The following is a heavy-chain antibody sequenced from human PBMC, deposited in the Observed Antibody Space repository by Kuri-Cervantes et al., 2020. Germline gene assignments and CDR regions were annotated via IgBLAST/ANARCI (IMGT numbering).Heavy chain of an antibody. D-gene: IGHD3-22*01. CDR2: ISYDGSNK. J-gene: IGHJ4*02. CDR1: GFTFSSYG. V-gene: IGHV3-30*03. Sequence: GESLKISCAASGFTFSSYGMHWVRQAPGKGLEWVAVISYDGSNKYYADSVKGRFTISRDNAKNSLYLQMNSLRAEDTAVYYCAREGSYYYDSSPVYWGQGTLVTVSS. CDR3: AREGSYYYDSSPVY.